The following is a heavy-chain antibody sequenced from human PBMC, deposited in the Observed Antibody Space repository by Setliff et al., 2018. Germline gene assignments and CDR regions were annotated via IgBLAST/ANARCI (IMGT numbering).Heavy chain of an antibody. J-gene: IGHJ3*02. CDR3: ARDVFPCHYEGAFDI. CDR1: GYTFTSYL. D-gene: IGHD3-22*01. CDR2: IDPSGGSS. V-gene: IGHV1-46*01. Sequence: ASVKVSCKASGYTFTSYLIHWVRQDPGQGLEWMGIIDPSGGSSTYAQKFQGRVTMTRDTSTSTVYMELSSLRPEDTAVYYCARDVFPCHYEGAFDIWGQGTMVTVSS.